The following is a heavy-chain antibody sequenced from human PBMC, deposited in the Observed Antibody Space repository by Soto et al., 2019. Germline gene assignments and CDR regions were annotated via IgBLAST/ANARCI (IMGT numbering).Heavy chain of an antibody. Sequence: GGSLRLSCAASGFTFSSYAMSWVRQAPGKGLEWVSAISGSGGSTYYADSVKGRFTISRDNSKNTLYLQMNSLRAEDTAVYYCAKYLGGYCSGGSCYYFDYWGQGTLVTVSS. CDR1: GFTFSSYA. V-gene: IGHV3-23*01. D-gene: IGHD2-15*01. J-gene: IGHJ4*02. CDR2: ISGSGGST. CDR3: AKYLGGYCSGGSCYYFDY.